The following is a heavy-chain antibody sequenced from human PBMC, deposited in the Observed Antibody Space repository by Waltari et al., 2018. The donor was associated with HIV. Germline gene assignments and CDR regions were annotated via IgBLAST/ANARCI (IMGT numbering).Heavy chain of an antibody. J-gene: IGHJ6*02. CDR2: ISGSGATE. V-gene: IGHV3-11*04. D-gene: IGHD2-21*02. Sequence: QVQLVESGGGLVQPGGSLRLSCVASGFSFSDYYMNCVRQAPGKGLELISYISGSGATEHYADSVKGRFTISRDNAKNSLYLQMNNLTVDDTAVYYCSPLSTIVAVTADRGAGVDVWGQGTTVTISS. CDR1: GFSFSDYY. CDR3: SPLSTIVAVTADRGAGVDV.